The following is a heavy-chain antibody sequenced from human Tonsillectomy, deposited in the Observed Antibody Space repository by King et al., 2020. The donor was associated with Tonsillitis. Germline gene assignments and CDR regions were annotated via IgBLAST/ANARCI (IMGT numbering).Heavy chain of an antibody. CDR3: ARERLYTSDWGIDY. D-gene: IGHD6-19*01. CDR1: GFDFSSYA. J-gene: IGHJ4*02. CDR2: ISFDASRE. V-gene: IGHV3-30*19. Sequence: QMVESGGGVVQPGGSLRLSCASSGFDFSSYAMHWVRQAPGKGLEWVAVISFDASREKYADSVKGRFTISRDNSKNTLYLQMNSLRAEDTAVYYCARERLYTSDWGIDYWGQGSLVSVS.